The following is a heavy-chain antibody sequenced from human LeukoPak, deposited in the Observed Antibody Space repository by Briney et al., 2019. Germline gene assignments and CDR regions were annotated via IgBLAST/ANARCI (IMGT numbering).Heavy chain of an antibody. CDR3: VRLYGDDS. CDR1: GFTFSSYA. J-gene: IGHJ5*01. V-gene: IGHV3-30*04. D-gene: IGHD4-17*01. Sequence: GGSLRLSCAASGFTFSSYAMHWVRQAPGKGLEWVAVISYDGSNKYYADSVKGRFTISRDNSKNTLYLQMNSLRAEDTAVYYCVRLYGDDSWGQGTLVTVSS. CDR2: ISYDGSNK.